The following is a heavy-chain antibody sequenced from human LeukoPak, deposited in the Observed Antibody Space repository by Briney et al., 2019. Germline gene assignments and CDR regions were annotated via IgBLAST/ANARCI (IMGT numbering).Heavy chain of an antibody. CDR2: ISGDGGST. V-gene: IGHV3-43*02. J-gene: IGHJ3*02. D-gene: IGHD3-10*01. CDR3: PTAERLWFGEGGLHNAFDI. Sequence: PGGSLRLSCAASGFTFDDYAMHWVRQAPGKGLEWVSLISGDGGSTYYADSVKGRFTISRDNSKNSLYLQMNSLRTEDTALYYCPTAERLWFGEGGLHNAFDIWGQGTMVTVSS. CDR1: GFTFDDYA.